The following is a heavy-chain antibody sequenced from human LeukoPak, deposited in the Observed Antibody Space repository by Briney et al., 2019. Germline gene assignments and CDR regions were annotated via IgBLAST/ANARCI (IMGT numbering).Heavy chain of an antibody. D-gene: IGHD6-6*01. CDR2: IYHSGST. J-gene: IGHJ2*01. Sequence: SQTLSLTCTVSGGSISSGGYYWSWIRQPPGKGLEWIGYIYHSGSTYYNPSLKSRVTISVDRSKNQFSLKLSSVTAADTAVYYCAISIAAEWYFDLWGRGTLVTVSS. V-gene: IGHV4-30-2*01. CDR1: GGSISSGGYY. CDR3: AISIAAEWYFDL.